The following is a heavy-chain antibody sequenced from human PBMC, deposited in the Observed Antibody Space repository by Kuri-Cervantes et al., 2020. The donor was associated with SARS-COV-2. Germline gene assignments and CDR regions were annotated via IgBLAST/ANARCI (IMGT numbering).Heavy chain of an antibody. J-gene: IGHJ3*02. V-gene: IGHV1-46*01. D-gene: IGHD2-2*01. CDR3: ARGAPIVVVPAAKGDDAFDI. Sequence: ASVKVSCKASGYTFTSYYMHWVRQAPGQGLEWMGIINPSGGSTSYAQKFQGRVTMTRDTSTSTVYMELSSLRSEDTAVYYCARGAPIVVVPAAKGDDAFDIWGQGTMVTVSS. CDR2: INPSGGST. CDR1: GYTFTSYY.